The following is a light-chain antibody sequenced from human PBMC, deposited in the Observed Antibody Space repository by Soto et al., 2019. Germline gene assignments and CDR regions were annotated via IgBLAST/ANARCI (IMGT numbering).Light chain of an antibody. J-gene: IGKJ1*01. CDR1: RNIERW. V-gene: IGKV1-5*01. Sequence: DIHMTQARSTPSRSVGERVSITFRASRNIERWLAWYQQKPGKPPKLLILNASTLGSGVPSRFSGSGSGTEFTLTISGLQPDDFATYYCQHCDTSWPFGQGTKVDIK. CDR2: NAS. CDR3: QHCDTSWP.